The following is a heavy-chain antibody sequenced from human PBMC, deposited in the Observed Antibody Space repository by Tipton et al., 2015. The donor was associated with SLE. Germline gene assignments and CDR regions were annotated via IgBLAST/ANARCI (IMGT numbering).Heavy chain of an antibody. V-gene: IGHV3-23*03. D-gene: IGHD2-15*01. CDR2: FYSSSAST. J-gene: IGHJ4*02. CDR3: AKDYGAYCSGGSCYLFDS. CDR1: GFSVTDSF. Sequence: SLRLSCVASGFSVTDSFVTWVRQAPGKGLEWVANFYSSSASTYYADSVQGRFTISRDNSKNTVYLQINSLRPADTAVYYCAKDYGAYCSGGSCYLFDSWGQGTLVTVSS.